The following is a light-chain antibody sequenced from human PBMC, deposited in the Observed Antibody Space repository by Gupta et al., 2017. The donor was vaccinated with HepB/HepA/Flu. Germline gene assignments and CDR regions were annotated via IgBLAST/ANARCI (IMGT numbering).Light chain of an antibody. CDR3: QAWDSNTVI. CDR1: KLEDKY. V-gene: IGLV3-1*01. J-gene: IGLJ2*01. CDR2: QNN. Sequence: SYDLTPPPSVSVSPGQTASITCSGDKLEDKYTCWYRQKPGQSPVLVIYQNNRRPAGIPERFSGSNSGNTATLTISGTQAMDEADYYCQAWDSNTVIFGGGTKLTVL.